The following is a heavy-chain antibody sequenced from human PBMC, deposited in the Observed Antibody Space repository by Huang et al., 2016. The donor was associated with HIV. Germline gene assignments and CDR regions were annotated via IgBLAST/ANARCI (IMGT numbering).Heavy chain of an antibody. CDR1: GFIFSNFG. D-gene: IGHD2-15*01. CDR3: AKESRWFSDFDQ. J-gene: IGHJ5*02. V-gene: IGHV3-30*18. Sequence: QVQLVESGGGVVQPGTSLRLSCAASGFIFSNFGMHWVRQAPGKGLEWVAVISYEGRRYRYSDSVKGRFTISRDNDKNTLSLEMNRLRHDDTAVYYCAKESRWFSDFDQWGQGTLVTVSS. CDR2: ISYEGRRY.